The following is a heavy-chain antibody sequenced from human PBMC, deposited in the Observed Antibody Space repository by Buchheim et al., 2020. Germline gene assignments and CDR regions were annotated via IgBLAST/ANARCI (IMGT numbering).Heavy chain of an antibody. V-gene: IGHV3-23*01. D-gene: IGHD3-16*01. Sequence: EVQLLESGGGSTQPGGSLRLSCAASGFAFISYAMTWVRQAPGKGLEWVSAISGSGGSTYYANSVKGRFTISRDNSKNTLYLKMNSLRSEEMAVYYCAKGEGGVGDSIDYWGQGTL. CDR2: ISGSGGST. CDR3: AKGEGGVGDSIDY. J-gene: IGHJ4*02. CDR1: GFAFISYA.